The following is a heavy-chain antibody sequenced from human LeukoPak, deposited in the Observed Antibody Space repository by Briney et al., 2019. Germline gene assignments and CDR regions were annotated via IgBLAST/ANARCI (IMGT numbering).Heavy chain of an antibody. CDR2: TKSKTDGGTT. CDR1: GFTFTNAW. Sequence: GGSLRLSCAASGFTFTNAWMSWVRQAPGKGLEWVGRTKSKTDGGTTDYAAPVKGRFTISRDDSKNTLYLQMNSLKTEDTAVYYCTTSACTNGVCYTSVDYWGQGTLVTVSS. CDR3: TTSACTNGVCYTSVDY. V-gene: IGHV3-15*01. D-gene: IGHD2-8*01. J-gene: IGHJ4*02.